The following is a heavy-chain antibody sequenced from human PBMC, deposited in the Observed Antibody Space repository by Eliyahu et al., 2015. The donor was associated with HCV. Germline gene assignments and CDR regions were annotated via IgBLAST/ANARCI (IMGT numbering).Heavy chain of an antibody. CDR3: AREDRYCSSTSCYGNWFDP. CDR2: INPNSGGT. J-gene: IGHJ5*02. V-gene: IGHV1-2*02. D-gene: IGHD2-2*01. Sequence: QVQLVQSGAEVKKPGASVKVSCKASGYTFTGYYMPWVRQAPGQGLEWMGWINPNSGGTNYAQKFQGRVTMTRDTSISTAYMELSRLRSDDTAVYYCAREDRYCSSTSCYGNWFDPWGQGTLVTVSS. CDR1: GYTFTGYY.